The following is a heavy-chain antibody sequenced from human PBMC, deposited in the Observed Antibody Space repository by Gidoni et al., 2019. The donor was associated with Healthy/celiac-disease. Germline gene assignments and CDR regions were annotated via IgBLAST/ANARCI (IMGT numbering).Heavy chain of an antibody. CDR1: GFTFRSYA. V-gene: IGHV3-23*01. D-gene: IGHD5-12*01. CDR3: AKGRKMATITAFDY. J-gene: IGHJ4*02. Sequence: EVQLLESGGGLVQPGGSLSLSCAASGFTFRSYAMSWVRQAPGKGLEWVSAISGSGGSTYYADSVKGRFTISRDNSKNTLYLQMNSLRAEDTAVYYCAKGRKMATITAFDYWGQGTLVTVSS. CDR2: ISGSGGST.